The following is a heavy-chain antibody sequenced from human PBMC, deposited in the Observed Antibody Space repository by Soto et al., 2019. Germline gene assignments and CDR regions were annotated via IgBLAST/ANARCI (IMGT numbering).Heavy chain of an antibody. V-gene: IGHV4-39*01. CDR1: GGSITSPNYF. CDR3: ARGAFSADDQSDWFDP. Sequence: QVPLQESGPGLVRPSETLSLTCSVSGGSITSPNYFWGWVRRAPGRGPEWISNIFYNGRTDYRPSLQSRVTISVDTSRNQVSLRLASVTAADTAIYYCARGAFSADDQSDWFDPWGHGTLVIVSS. D-gene: IGHD5-12*01. CDR2: IFYNGRT. J-gene: IGHJ5*02.